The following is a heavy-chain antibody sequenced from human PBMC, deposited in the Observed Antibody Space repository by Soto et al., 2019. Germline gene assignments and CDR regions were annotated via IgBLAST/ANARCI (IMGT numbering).Heavy chain of an antibody. CDR1: GFIFSSNV. J-gene: IGHJ4*02. V-gene: IGHV3-23*01. Sequence: GGSLRLSCAASGFIFSSNVMSWVRQAPVKGLEWVSAISGSGGTTYYADSVKGRFTISRDNSKNTLYLQMNSLRAEDTAVYYCTTDPSDYVVYWGQGTLVTVSS. CDR3: TTDPSDYVVY. CDR2: ISGSGGTT. D-gene: IGHD6-19*01.